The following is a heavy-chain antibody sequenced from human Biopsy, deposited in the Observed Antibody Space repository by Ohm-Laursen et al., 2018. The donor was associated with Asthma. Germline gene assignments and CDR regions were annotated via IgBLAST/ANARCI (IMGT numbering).Heavy chain of an antibody. Sequence: GASVKVSCKASGYPFIGYHIHWMRQAPEQGLEWMGRINPNSGATNYAQKFQGRVTMTRDTSISTAYMEVSRLRSDDTAVYYCARGQKSAGDRWFDPWGQGTLVTVSS. J-gene: IGHJ5*02. V-gene: IGHV1-2*06. D-gene: IGHD6-13*01. CDR3: ARGQKSAGDRWFDP. CDR2: INPNSGAT. CDR1: GYPFIGYH.